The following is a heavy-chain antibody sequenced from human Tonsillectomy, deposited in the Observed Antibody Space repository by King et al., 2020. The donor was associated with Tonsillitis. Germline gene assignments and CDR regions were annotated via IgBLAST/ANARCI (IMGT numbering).Heavy chain of an antibody. Sequence: VQLVESGGGLVQPGESLRLSCAASGFILSNHWMSWVRQAPGKGLEWWAIIKTDGSEQVNADSVRDRFTISRDNAKNSVFVEMNSLSAEDTAMYYCARDWDGSGTTHDYWGQGTLVTVSS. V-gene: IGHV3-7*01. CDR1: GFILSNHW. CDR2: IKTDGSEQ. J-gene: IGHJ4*02. CDR3: ARDWDGSGTTHDY. D-gene: IGHD3-10*01.